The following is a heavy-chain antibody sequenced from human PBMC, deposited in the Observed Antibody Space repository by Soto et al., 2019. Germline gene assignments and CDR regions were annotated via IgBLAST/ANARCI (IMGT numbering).Heavy chain of an antibody. D-gene: IGHD2-21*02. CDR1: GGSIRIGGCY. V-gene: IGHV4-31*03. Sequence: SDTQSLTCTLSGGSIRIGGCYWTWIRKHPGKGLEWIGYIYYSGSTYYNPSLKSRVTISVDTSKNQFSLKLSSVTAADTAVYYCARTIVVVTASYFDYWGQGTLVTGSS. CDR2: IYYSGST. J-gene: IGHJ4*02. CDR3: ARTIVVVTASYFDY.